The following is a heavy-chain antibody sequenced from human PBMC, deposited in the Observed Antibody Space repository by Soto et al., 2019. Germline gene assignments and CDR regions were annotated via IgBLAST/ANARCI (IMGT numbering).Heavy chain of an antibody. V-gene: IGHV3-53*01. CDR3: ARDQVYYDFWSGPMGYYYGMDV. Sequence: GGSLRLSCAASGFTVSSNYMSWVRQAPGKGLEWVSVIYSGGSTYYADSVKGRFTISRDNSKNTLYLQMNSLRAEDTAVYYCARDQVYYDFWSGPMGYYYGMDVWGQGTTVTVSS. J-gene: IGHJ6*02. CDR2: IYSGGST. CDR1: GFTVSSNY. D-gene: IGHD3-3*01.